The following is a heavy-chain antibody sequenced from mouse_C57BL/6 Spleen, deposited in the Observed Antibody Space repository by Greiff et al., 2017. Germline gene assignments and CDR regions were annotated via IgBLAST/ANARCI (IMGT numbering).Heavy chain of an antibody. CDR2: ISSGSSTI. Sequence: EVQLVESGGGLVKPGGSLKLSCAASGFTFSDYGMHWVRQAPEKGLEWVAYISSGSSTIYYADTVKGRFTISRDNAKNTLFLQMTSLRSEDTAMYYCARDPIYYAMDYWGQGTSVTVSS. V-gene: IGHV5-17*01. CDR1: GFTFSDYG. CDR3: ARDPIYYAMDY. J-gene: IGHJ4*01. D-gene: IGHD6-5*01.